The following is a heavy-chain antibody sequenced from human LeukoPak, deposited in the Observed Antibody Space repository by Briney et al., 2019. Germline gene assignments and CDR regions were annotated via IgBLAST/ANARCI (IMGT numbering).Heavy chain of an antibody. J-gene: IGHJ4*02. CDR2: ISPGDSDT. V-gene: IGHV5-51*01. CDR1: GYSFTSYW. D-gene: IGHD1-26*01. CDR3: ARSASCLVGHDY. Sequence: GEPLKISCKGSGYSFTSYWIGWVRQMPGKGLEWMGLISPGDSDTRYSPSLQGHVTISADKSSSTAYLQWSSLKASDTAMYYCARSASCLVGHDYWGQGTLVTVSS.